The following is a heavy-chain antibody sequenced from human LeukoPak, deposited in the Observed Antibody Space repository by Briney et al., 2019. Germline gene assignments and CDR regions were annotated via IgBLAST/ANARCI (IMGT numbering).Heavy chain of an antibody. CDR3: AKYHNSCYSV. CDR2: ISTDGGGT. D-gene: IGHD2-15*01. Sequence: GGSLRLSCSASRFTFNTYAMHWVRQAPGKGLEYVSAISTDGGGTYYADSVKGRFTISRDSSKNTLYLQMSSLRAEDTAVYYCAKYHNSCYSVWGQGTLVTVSS. V-gene: IGHV3-64D*06. J-gene: IGHJ4*02. CDR1: RFTFNTYA.